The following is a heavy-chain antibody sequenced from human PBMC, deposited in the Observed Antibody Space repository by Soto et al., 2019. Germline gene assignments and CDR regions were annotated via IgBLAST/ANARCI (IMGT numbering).Heavy chain of an antibody. CDR3: AKSLFSYCTNGVCYNDY. CDR1: GFTFSSYA. V-gene: IGHV3-23*01. CDR2: ISGSGGST. D-gene: IGHD2-8*01. J-gene: IGHJ4*02. Sequence: GGSLRLSCAASGFTFSSYAMSWVRQAPGKGLEWVSAISGSGGSTYYADSVKGRFTISRDNSKNTLYLQMNSLRAEDTAVYYCAKSLFSYCTNGVCYNDYWGQGTLVTVSS.